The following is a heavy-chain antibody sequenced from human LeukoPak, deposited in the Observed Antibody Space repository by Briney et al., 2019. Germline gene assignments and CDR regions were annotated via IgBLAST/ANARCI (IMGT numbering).Heavy chain of an antibody. V-gene: IGHV3-23*01. CDR3: AKTRSIEHTYGKFDY. J-gene: IGHJ4*02. D-gene: IGHD5-18*01. Sequence: ITNSGGSTYYADSVKGRFTISRDNSKNTLYLQMNSLRADDTAVYYCAKTRSIEHTYGKFDYWGQGTLVTVSS. CDR2: ITNSGGST.